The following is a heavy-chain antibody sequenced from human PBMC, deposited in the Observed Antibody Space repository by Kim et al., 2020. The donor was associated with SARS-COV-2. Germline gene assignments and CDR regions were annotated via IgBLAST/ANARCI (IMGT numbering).Heavy chain of an antibody. Sequence: SETLSLTCAVYGGSFSGYYWSWIRQPPGKGLEWIGEINHSGSTNYNPSLKSRVTISVDTSKNQFSLKLSSVTAADTAVYYCARGLVTGELFGYWGQGTLVTVSS. V-gene: IGHV4-34*01. CDR2: INHSGST. CDR3: ARGLVTGELFGY. D-gene: IGHD3-10*01. J-gene: IGHJ4*02. CDR1: GGSFSGYY.